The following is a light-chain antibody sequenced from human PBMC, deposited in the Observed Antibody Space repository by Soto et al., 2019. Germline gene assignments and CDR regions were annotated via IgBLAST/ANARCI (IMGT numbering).Light chain of an antibody. J-gene: IGLJ2*01. V-gene: IGLV2-14*01. CDR3: SSYTSSSFYEV. Sequence: QSALTQPASVSGSPGQSITISCTGTSSDFGGYNYVSWYQQHPGKAPKLMIYDVSNRPSGISNRFSGSKSGNTASLTISGPQAEDEADSYCSSYTSSSFYEVFGGGTQLTVL. CDR2: DVS. CDR1: SSDFGGYNY.